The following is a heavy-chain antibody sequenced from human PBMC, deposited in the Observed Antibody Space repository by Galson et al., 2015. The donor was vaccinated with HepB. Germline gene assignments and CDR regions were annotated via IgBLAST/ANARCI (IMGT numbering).Heavy chain of an antibody. CDR1: GYTFTSYG. Sequence: SVKVSCKASGYTFTSYGISWVRQAPGQGLEWMGWISAYNGNTNYAQKLQGRVTMTTDTSTSTAYMELRSLRSDDTAVYYCARNYIWGSYREAGDYWGQGTLVTVSS. CDR2: ISAYNGNT. V-gene: IGHV1-18*01. J-gene: IGHJ4*02. D-gene: IGHD3-16*02. CDR3: ARNYIWGSYREAGDY.